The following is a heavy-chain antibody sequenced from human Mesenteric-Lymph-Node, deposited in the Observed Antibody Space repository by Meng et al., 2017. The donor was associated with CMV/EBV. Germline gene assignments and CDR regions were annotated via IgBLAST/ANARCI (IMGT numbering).Heavy chain of an antibody. CDR3: AKIATVTKGYYFDY. D-gene: IGHD4-17*01. V-gene: IGHV3-7*01. Sequence: GESLKISCAASGFKFNSYWMSWVRQAPGKGLEWVANIKYVGSEKYYLDSVKGRFTISRDNSKNTLYLQMNSLRAEDTAVYYCAKIATVTKGYYFDYWGQGTLVTVSS. CDR2: IKYVGSEK. CDR1: GFKFNSYW. J-gene: IGHJ4*02.